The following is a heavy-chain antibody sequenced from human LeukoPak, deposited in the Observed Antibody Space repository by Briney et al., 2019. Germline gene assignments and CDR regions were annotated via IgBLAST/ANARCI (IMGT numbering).Heavy chain of an antibody. D-gene: IGHD3-10*01. CDR1: GFTVSSNY. CDR2: IYSGGST. V-gene: IGHV3-53*01. Sequence: PGGSLILSCAASGFTVSSNYMSWVRQAPGKGLEWVSVIYSGGSTYYADSVKGRFTISRDNSKNTLYLQMNSLRAEDTAVYYCARDESRGYYYYMDVWGKGTTVTVSS. J-gene: IGHJ6*03. CDR3: ARDESRGYYYYMDV.